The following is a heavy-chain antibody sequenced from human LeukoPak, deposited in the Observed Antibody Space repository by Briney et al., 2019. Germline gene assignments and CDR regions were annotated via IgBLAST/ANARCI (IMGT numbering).Heavy chain of an antibody. CDR1: GFTFSSSA. J-gene: IGHJ4*02. D-gene: IGHD6-6*01. V-gene: IGHV3-23*01. CDR3: ARGSDSSSSDFDY. CDR2: ISGSGSGGST. Sequence: GGSLRLSCAASGFTFSSSAMSWVRQAPGKGLEWVSSISGSGSGGSTYYADSVKGRFTISRDNSKNTLFLQMNSLRAEDTAVYYCARGSDSSSSDFDYWGQGTLVTVSS.